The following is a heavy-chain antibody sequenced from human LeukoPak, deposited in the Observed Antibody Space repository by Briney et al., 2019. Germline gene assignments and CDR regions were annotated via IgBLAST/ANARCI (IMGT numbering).Heavy chain of an antibody. J-gene: IGHJ4*02. CDR2: IYYSGST. V-gene: IGHV4-59*01. CDR3: AREVGGYSSSWYGDYSDY. D-gene: IGHD6-13*01. CDR1: GGSISSYY. Sequence: PSETLSLTCTVSGGSISSYYWSWIRQPPGKGLEWIGYIYYSGSTNYNPSLKSRVTISVDTSKNQFSLKLSSVTAADTAVYYCAREVGGYSSSWYGDYSDYWGQGTLVTVSS.